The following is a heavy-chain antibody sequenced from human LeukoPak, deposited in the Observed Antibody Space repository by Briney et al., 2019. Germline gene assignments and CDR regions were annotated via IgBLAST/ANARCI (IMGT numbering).Heavy chain of an antibody. J-gene: IGHJ5*02. CDR3: ARDLWFGEYNWFDP. Sequence: PSETLSLTCTVSGVSISSGGYFWSWVRQHPGKGLEWIGYISHSGSTYYNPSLKSRVTISLGTSKDRFSLRLSSVTAADTAVYYCARDLWFGEYNWFDPWGQGTLVTVSS. CDR2: ISHSGST. D-gene: IGHD3-10*01. V-gene: IGHV4-31*03. CDR1: GVSISSGGYF.